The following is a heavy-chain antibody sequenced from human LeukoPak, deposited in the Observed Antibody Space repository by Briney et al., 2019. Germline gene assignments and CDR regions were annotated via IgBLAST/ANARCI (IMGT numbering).Heavy chain of an antibody. D-gene: IGHD4-11*01. CDR1: GGSISSSSDY. Sequence: SETLSLTCTVSGGSISSSSDYWGWIRQPPGKGLEWIGSIYYSGSTYYNPSLKSRVTISVDTSKNQFSLKLSSVTAADTAVYYCARSDYKYYFNYWGQGTLVTVSS. J-gene: IGHJ4*02. CDR3: ARSDYKYYFNY. V-gene: IGHV4-39*07. CDR2: IYYSGST.